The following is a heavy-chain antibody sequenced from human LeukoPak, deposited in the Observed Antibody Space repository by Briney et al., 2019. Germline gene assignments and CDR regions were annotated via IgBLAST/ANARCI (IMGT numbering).Heavy chain of an antibody. CDR1: GLTSTDYG. Sequence: GGSLRLSCRASGLTSTDYGMHWVRRAPGKGREWVACIPHDGSNKYYADSVKGRFTISRDNSKNTVYLQMNSLRAEDTAVYYCARDSNITIFGVVIISLNYWGQGTLVTVSS. CDR3: ARDSNITIFGVVIISLNY. J-gene: IGHJ4*02. CDR2: IPHDGSNK. V-gene: IGHV3-30*02. D-gene: IGHD3-3*01.